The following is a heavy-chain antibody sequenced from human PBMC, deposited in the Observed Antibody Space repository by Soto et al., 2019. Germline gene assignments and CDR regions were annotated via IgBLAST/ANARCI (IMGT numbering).Heavy chain of an antibody. J-gene: IGHJ4*02. CDR3: AKGTTVTSFDY. D-gene: IGHD4-17*01. Sequence: EVQLVESGGGLVQPGRSLRLSCAASGFTFDDYAMHWVRQAPGKGLEWVSGISWNSGSIGYADSVKGRFTISRDNAKNSLYLQMNSRRAEDTALYYCAKGTTVTSFDYWGQGTLVTVSS. CDR2: ISWNSGSI. V-gene: IGHV3-9*01. CDR1: GFTFDDYA.